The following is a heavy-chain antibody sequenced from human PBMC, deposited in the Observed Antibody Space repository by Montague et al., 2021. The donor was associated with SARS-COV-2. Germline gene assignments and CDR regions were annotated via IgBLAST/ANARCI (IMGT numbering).Heavy chain of an antibody. CDR2: IYNSGST. CDR1: GGSISGYY. V-gene: IGHV4-4*07. Sequence: SETLCLACTVSGGSISGYYWSWFRQSAGKGLEWIGRIYNSGSTSYNPSLKSRVTMSVDTSKNQFSLKLSSVTAADTAVYYCVRDQGRSNWNYPDYWGQGTLVTVSS. CDR3: VRDQGRSNWNYPDY. J-gene: IGHJ4*02. D-gene: IGHD1-20*01.